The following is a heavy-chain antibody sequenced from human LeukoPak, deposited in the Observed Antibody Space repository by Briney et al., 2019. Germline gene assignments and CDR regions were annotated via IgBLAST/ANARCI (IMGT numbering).Heavy chain of an antibody. V-gene: IGHV1-2*02. Sequence: ASVKVSCKASGYTFTGYYMHWVRQAPGQGLEWMGWVNPNSGGTNYAQKFQGRVTKTRDTSIGTAYMELSRLRSDDTAVYYCATASRYFDWLSPSDYWGQGTLVTVSS. D-gene: IGHD3-9*01. CDR3: ATASRYFDWLSPSDY. CDR2: VNPNSGGT. CDR1: GYTFTGYY. J-gene: IGHJ4*02.